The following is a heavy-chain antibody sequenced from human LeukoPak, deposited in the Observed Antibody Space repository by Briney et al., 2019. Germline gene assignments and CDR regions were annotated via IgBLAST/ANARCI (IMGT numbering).Heavy chain of an antibody. V-gene: IGHV1-2*02. J-gene: IGHJ4*02. D-gene: IGHD2-2*01. CDR3: ADIPLRSEGVVVPAARYE. Sequence: GASVRVSYKASGYTFTVYYMHWGRQAPGQGGEGMGWINPNSGGTNYTQKFQGRDTITRDTSISTAYMELSRLRSDDTAVYYCADIPLRSEGVVVPAARYERGQGTLGTVSP. CDR2: INPNSGGT. CDR1: GYTFTVYY.